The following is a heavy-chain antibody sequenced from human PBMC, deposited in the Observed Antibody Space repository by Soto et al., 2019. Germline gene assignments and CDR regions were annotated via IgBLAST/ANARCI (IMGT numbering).Heavy chain of an antibody. CDR2: INSDGSST. CDR3: ARVRFPYGMDV. D-gene: IGHD3-3*01. V-gene: IGHV3-74*01. Sequence: PGGSLRLSCAASGFTFSSYLMHWVRQAPGKGLVWVSRINSDGSSTSYADSVKGRFTISRDNAKNTLYLQMNSLRAEDTAVYYCARVRFPYGMDVWGQGTTVTVSS. J-gene: IGHJ6*02. CDR1: GFTFSSYL.